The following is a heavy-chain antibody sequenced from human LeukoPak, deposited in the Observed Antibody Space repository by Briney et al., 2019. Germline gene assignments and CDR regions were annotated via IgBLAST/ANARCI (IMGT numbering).Heavy chain of an antibody. CDR2: IFYTGST. CDR1: GGSIRSTSYY. Sequence: PSETLSLTCSVSGGSIRSTSYYWGWIRQPPGNGLEWIGNIFYTGSTYYNPSLKSRVTISIDTSRNQFSLKLSSVTAADTAVYYCARIGGSFYFYYFMDVWGKGTTVTVSS. J-gene: IGHJ6*03. CDR3: ARIGGSFYFYYFMDV. D-gene: IGHD1-26*01. V-gene: IGHV4-39*07.